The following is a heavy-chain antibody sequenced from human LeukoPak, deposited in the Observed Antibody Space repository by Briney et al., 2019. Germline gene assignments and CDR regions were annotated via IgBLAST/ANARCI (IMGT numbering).Heavy chain of an antibody. V-gene: IGHV3-30*02. D-gene: IGHD1-26*01. Sequence: GGSLRLSCAASGFTFSSYGMHWVRQAPGKGLEWVAFIRYDGSNKYYADSVKGRFTISRDNSKNTLYLQMNSLRAEDTAVYYCAKDGTDSGYYYYYMDVWGKGTTVTVSS. CDR3: AKDGTDSGYYYYYMDV. CDR2: IRYDGSNK. J-gene: IGHJ6*03. CDR1: GFTFSSYG.